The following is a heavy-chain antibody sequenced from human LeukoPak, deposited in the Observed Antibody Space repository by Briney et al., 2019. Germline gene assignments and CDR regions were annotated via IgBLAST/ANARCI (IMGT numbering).Heavy chain of an antibody. CDR1: GFTFSDYY. V-gene: IGHV3-11*06. CDR3: ARFNYGDYVALDY. Sequence: PGGSLRLSCAASGFTFSDYYMSWIRQAPGKGLEWVSYISSSSSYTNYADSVKGRFTISRDNAKNSLYLQMNSPRAEDTAVYYCARFNYGDYVALDYWGQGTLVTVSS. CDR2: ISSSSSYT. J-gene: IGHJ4*02. D-gene: IGHD4-17*01.